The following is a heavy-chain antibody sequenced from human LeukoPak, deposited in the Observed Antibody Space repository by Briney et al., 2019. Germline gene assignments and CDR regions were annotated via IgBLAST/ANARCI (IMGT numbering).Heavy chain of an antibody. J-gene: IGHJ4*02. Sequence: GGSLRLSCAGSGFTFSRYWMSWVSQAPGKRLEWVSVIYSGSSTYYADSVKGRFTISRDNSKNTVYLQMNSLRAEDTAVYYCAREGTTTSFDYWGQGTLVTVSS. CDR3: AREGTTTSFDY. D-gene: IGHD1-26*01. V-gene: IGHV3-53*01. CDR1: GFTFSRYW. CDR2: IYSGSST.